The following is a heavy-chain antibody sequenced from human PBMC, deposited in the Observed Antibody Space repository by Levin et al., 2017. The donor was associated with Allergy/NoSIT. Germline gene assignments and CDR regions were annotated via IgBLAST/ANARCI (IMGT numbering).Heavy chain of an antibody. Sequence: ASVKVSCKASGGTFSSYAISWVRQAPGQGLEWMGGIIPIFGTANYAQKFQGRVTITADESTSTAYMELSSLRSEDTAVYYCARSLTTVTTSDDYYYGMDGWGQGTTVTVSS. V-gene: IGHV1-69*13. CDR1: GGTFSSYA. CDR3: ARSLTTVTTSDDYYYGMDG. CDR2: IIPIFGTA. J-gene: IGHJ6*02. D-gene: IGHD4-11*01.